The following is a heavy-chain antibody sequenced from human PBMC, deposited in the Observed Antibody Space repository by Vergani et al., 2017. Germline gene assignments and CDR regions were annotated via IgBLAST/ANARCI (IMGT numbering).Heavy chain of an antibody. V-gene: IGHV4-61*01. J-gene: IGHJ5*02. CDR2: IYYSGST. Sequence: QLQLQESGPGLVKPSETLSLTCTVSGGSISSSSYYWSWIRQPPGKGLEWIGYIYYSGSTNYNPSLKSRVTISVDTSKNQFSLKLSSVTAADTAVYYCARERRYCSGGSCYPHRWFDPWGQGTLVTVSS. CDR3: ARERRYCSGGSCYPHRWFDP. D-gene: IGHD2-15*01. CDR1: GGSISSSSYY.